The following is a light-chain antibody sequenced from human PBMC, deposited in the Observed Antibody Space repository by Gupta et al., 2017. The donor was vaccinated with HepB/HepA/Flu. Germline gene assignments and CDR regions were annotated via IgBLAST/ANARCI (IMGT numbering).Light chain of an antibody. CDR2: DAS. CDR1: QSVSRSY. Sequence: EIVLTQSPATLSLSPGERATLSCGASQSVSRSYLAWYQQKPGLAPRLLIYDASSVATGIPDRFSGSGSGTDFTLTISRLEPEDFAVYYCQQDSSSPLTFGGGTKVEIK. CDR3: QQDSSSPLT. V-gene: IGKV3D-20*01. J-gene: IGKJ4*01.